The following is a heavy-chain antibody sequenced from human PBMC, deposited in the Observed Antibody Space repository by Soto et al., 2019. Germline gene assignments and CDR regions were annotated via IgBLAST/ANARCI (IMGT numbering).Heavy chain of an antibody. CDR1: GFIFSNYA. CDR2: ISGGGGGT. Sequence: EVQLLESGGGLVQPGGSLRLSCAASGFIFSNYAMSWVRQAPGKGLEWVSAISGGGGGTYYADSVKGRFTISRDNSKNTLYLQMNSLRDEDTDAYYFAKDGGDGGWGQGTLVTVSS. J-gene: IGHJ4*02. V-gene: IGHV3-23*01. CDR3: AKDGGDGG. D-gene: IGHD3-16*01.